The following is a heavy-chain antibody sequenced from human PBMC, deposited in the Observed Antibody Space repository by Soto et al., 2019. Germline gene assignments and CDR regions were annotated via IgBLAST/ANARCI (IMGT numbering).Heavy chain of an antibody. J-gene: IGHJ6*02. D-gene: IGHD6-13*01. Sequence: EVQLLESGGGLVQPGWSLRLSCAASGFTFSSYAMSWVRQAPGKGLEWVSAISGSGGSTYYADSVKGRFTISRDNSKNTLYLQMNSLRAEDTAVYYCAKARAAGTWSYYGMDVWGQGTTVTVSS. V-gene: IGHV3-23*01. CDR1: GFTFSSYA. CDR2: ISGSGGST. CDR3: AKARAAGTWSYYGMDV.